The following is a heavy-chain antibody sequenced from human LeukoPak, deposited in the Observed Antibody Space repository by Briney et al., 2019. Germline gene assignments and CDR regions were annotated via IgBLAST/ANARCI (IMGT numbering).Heavy chain of an antibody. Sequence: GGSLRLSCAASGFTFSSYSMNWVRQAPGKGLGWVSSISSSSSYIYYADSVKGRFTISRDNAKNSLYLQMNSLRAEDTAVYYCARDRQRLVGGYYYYYYGMDVWGQGTTVTVSS. CDR1: GFTFSSYS. D-gene: IGHD6-19*01. CDR2: ISSSSSYI. V-gene: IGHV3-21*01. CDR3: ARDRQRLVGGYYYYYYGMDV. J-gene: IGHJ6*02.